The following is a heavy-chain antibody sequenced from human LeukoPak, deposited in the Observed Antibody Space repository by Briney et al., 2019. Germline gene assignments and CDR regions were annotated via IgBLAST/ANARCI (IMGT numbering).Heavy chain of an antibody. D-gene: IGHD3-22*01. J-gene: IGHJ4*02. CDR2: ISWKSGGI. V-gene: IGHV3-9*01. CDR1: GFTFADYA. CDR3: AKDNYYYDSSGLGY. Sequence: GGSLRLSCAASGFTFADYAMHWVRQAPGQGLEWVLGISWKSGGIGYAESVKGRFTISRDNAKNSLYLEMNRLRAEDTALYYCAKDNYYYDSSGLGYWGQGTLVTVSS.